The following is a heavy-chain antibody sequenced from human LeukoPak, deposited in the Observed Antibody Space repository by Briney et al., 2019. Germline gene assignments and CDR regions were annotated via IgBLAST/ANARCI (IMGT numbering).Heavy chain of an antibody. CDR1: CGSISSNY. Sequence: SETLSLTCSVSCGSISSNYWIWIRQPPGKGLEWIGYMYYSGSTNYNPSLKSRVTMSADTSRNQLSLKLSSVTAADTAVYYCTRNYHGRCDCANSLDPWRQGSLVTVSS. J-gene: IGHJ5*02. D-gene: IGHD2-21*01. V-gene: IGHV4-59*12. CDR3: TRNYHGRCDCANSLDP. CDR2: MYYSGST.